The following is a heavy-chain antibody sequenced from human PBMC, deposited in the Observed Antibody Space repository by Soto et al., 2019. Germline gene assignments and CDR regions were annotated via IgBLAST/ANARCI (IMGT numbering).Heavy chain of an antibody. CDR3: ARSYDSSGYYNWFDP. CDR1: GGSISSSSYY. J-gene: IGHJ5*02. V-gene: IGHV4-39*01. D-gene: IGHD3-22*01. Sequence: PSETLSLTCTVSGGSISSSSYYWGWIRQPPGKGLEWIGSIYYSGSTYYNPSLKSRVTISVDTSKNQFSLKLSSVTAADTAVYYCARSYDSSGYYNWFDPWGQGTLVTVSS. CDR2: IYYSGST.